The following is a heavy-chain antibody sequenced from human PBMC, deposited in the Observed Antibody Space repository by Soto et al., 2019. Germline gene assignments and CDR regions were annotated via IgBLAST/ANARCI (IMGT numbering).Heavy chain of an antibody. CDR2: IYWNDDK. J-gene: IGHJ5*01. CDR1: LSLSSNRVG. CDR3: AHAYSPRGALWSGSYSLDS. V-gene: IGHV2-5*01. Sequence: LSLSSNRVGVGWIRQPPGKALEWLALIYWNDDKRYSPSLKSRLTITKDTSKNQVVLTMTNMDPVDTATYYCAHAYSPRGALWSGSYSLDSWCHGLLV. D-gene: IGHD3-3*01.